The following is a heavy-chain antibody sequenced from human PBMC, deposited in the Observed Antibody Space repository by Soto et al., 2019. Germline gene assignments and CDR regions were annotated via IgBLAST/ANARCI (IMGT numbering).Heavy chain of an antibody. J-gene: IGHJ4*02. V-gene: IGHV4-59*01. D-gene: IGHD1-26*01. CDR3: ARTILGATMFGH. CDR1: GGTISSYY. CDR2: IYYSGTT. Sequence: SETLSLTCTVSGGTISSYYWSWIRQPPGKGLEWIGYIYYSGTTNYNPSLKSRVTISVATSKNQFSLKLSSVTAADTAVYYCARTILGATMFGHWGQGALVTVAS.